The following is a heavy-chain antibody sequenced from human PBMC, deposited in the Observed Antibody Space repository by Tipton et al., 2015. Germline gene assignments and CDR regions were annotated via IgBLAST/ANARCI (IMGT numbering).Heavy chain of an antibody. CDR1: GGSFSGYY. CDR3: ARAPPVGATRGGWFDP. J-gene: IGHJ5*02. D-gene: IGHD1-26*01. Sequence: TLSLTCAVYGGSFSGYYWSWIRQPPGKGLEWIGEINHRGSANYNPSLKSRVIISVDTSKNQFSLNLSSVTAADTAVYYCARAPPVGATRGGWFDPWGQGTLVTVSS. CDR2: INHRGSA. V-gene: IGHV4-34*01.